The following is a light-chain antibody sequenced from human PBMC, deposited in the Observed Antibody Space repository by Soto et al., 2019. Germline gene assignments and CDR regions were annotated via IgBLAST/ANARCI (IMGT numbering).Light chain of an antibody. Sequence: DIQMTQSPSSLSASVGDRVTITCRASQSISSYLNWYQQKPGKAPKLLIYAASSLQSGVTSRFRGSGSGTDFTLTISSLQPEDVANYYCQQSYSTPLTVGGGTKVEIK. V-gene: IGKV1-39*01. CDR3: QQSYSTPLT. CDR1: QSISSY. CDR2: AAS. J-gene: IGKJ4*01.